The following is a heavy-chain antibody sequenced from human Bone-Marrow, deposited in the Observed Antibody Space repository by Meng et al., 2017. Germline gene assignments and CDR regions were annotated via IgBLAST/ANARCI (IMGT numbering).Heavy chain of an antibody. V-gene: IGHV1-2*06. CDR1: GYTFTGYY. D-gene: IGHD3-3*01. CDR2: INPNSGGT. CDR3: ARDSPSYYDFWSGYYWYAFDI. Sequence: ASVKVSCKASGYTFTGYYMHWVRQAPGQGLEWMGRINPNSGGTNYAQKFQGRVTMTRDTSISTAYVELSRLRSDDTAVYYCARDSPSYYDFWSGYYWYAFDIWGQGTMVTVSS. J-gene: IGHJ3*02.